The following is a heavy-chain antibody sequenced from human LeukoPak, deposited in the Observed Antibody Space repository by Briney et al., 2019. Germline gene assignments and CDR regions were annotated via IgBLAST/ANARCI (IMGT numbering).Heavy chain of an antibody. CDR3: ARVMGYCSSTSCYMYYFDY. CDR1: GFTFSSYG. J-gene: IGHJ4*02. D-gene: IGHD2-2*02. Sequence: GRSLRLSCAASGFTFSSYGMHWVRQAPGKGLEWVAVIWYDGSNKYYADSVKGRFTISRDNSKNTLYLQMNSLRAEDTAVYYCARVMGYCSSTSCYMYYFDYWGQGTLVTVSS. V-gene: IGHV3-33*01. CDR2: IWYDGSNK.